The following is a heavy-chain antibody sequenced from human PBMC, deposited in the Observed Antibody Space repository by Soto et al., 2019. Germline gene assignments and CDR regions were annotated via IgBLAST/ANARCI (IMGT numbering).Heavy chain of an antibody. Sequence: QVQLVQSGAEVKKPGSSVKVSCKASGGTFSSYAISWVRQAPGQGLEWMGGIIPIFGTENYAEKFQGRVTMTADEPTSTAYMELSSLRSEDTAVYYCASPYDFWSGYSPHYYYYYGMDVWGQGTTVTVSS. CDR1: GGTFSSYA. V-gene: IGHV1-69*01. J-gene: IGHJ6*02. D-gene: IGHD3-3*01. CDR2: IIPIFGTE. CDR3: ASPYDFWSGYSPHYYYYYGMDV.